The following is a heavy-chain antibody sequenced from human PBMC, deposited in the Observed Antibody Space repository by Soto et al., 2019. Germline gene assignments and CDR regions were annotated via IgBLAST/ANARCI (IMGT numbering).Heavy chain of an antibody. D-gene: IGHD3-10*01. CDR1: GFTFSSYA. CDR2: ISGSGGST. J-gene: IGHJ4*02. V-gene: IGHV3-23*01. Sequence: WGSLRLSCAASGFTFSSYAMSWVRQAPGKGLEWVSAISGSGGSTYYADSVKGRFTISRDNSKNTLYLQMNSLRAEDTAVYYCANLWFGESGGDYWGQGTLVTVSS. CDR3: ANLWFGESGGDY.